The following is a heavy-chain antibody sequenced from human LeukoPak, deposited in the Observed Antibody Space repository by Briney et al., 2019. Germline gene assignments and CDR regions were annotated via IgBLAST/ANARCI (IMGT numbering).Heavy chain of an antibody. CDR1: GGTFSSYA. V-gene: IGHV1-69*04. Sequence: EASVKVSCKASGGTFSSYAISWVRQAPGQGLEWMGRIIPILGIANYAQKFQGRVTITADKSTSTAYMELSSLRSEDTAVYYCARGGDYGDYYFDYWGQGTLVTVSS. CDR2: IIPILGIA. CDR3: ARGGDYGDYYFDY. J-gene: IGHJ4*02. D-gene: IGHD4-17*01.